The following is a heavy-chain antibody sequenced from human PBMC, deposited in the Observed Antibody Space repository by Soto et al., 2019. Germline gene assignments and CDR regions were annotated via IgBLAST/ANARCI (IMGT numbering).Heavy chain of an antibody. CDR1: GYTFTGDY. J-gene: IGHJ6*02. CDR3: AREASSGWYGYYYHGMDV. Sequence: ASVKVSCKASGYTFTGDYMHWVRQAPGQGLGWMGWINPNSGGTNYAQKFQGRVTMTRDTSISTAYMELSRLRSDDTAVYYCAREASSGWYGYYYHGMDVWGHGTRVTVS. D-gene: IGHD6-19*01. CDR2: INPNSGGT. V-gene: IGHV1-2*02.